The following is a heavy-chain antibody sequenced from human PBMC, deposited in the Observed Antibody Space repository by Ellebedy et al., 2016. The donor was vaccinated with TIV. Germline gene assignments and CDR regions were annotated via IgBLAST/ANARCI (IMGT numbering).Heavy chain of an antibody. J-gene: IGHJ4*02. CDR2: ISAYNGNT. V-gene: IGHV1-18*04. CDR1: GYPFPNYG. CDR3: VRDVPADAAALLDY. D-gene: IGHD2-2*01. Sequence: AASVTVSCKASGYPFPNYGVSWVRQAPGQGLEWVGWISAYNGNTKYGQKFQGRISLTTDTSMGTAYMELRSLRSDDTGVYFCVRDVPADAAALLDYWGQGTRVTVSS.